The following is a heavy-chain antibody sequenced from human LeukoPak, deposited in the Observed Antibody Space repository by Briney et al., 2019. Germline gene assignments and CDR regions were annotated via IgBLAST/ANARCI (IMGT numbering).Heavy chain of an antibody. D-gene: IGHD2-21*02. CDR1: GDSINNSPYY. CDR3: VRDLPDQQLPLGMSDY. J-gene: IGHJ4*02. Sequence: SETLSLTCTVSGDSINNSPYYWGWIRQPTGKGLEWMGTINYRGSTYFNPSLRSRVYLSVDTSKNQVSLRLTSVTAADTALYYCVRDLPDQQLPLGMSDYWGQGTPVTVSP. V-gene: IGHV4-39*07. CDR2: INYRGST.